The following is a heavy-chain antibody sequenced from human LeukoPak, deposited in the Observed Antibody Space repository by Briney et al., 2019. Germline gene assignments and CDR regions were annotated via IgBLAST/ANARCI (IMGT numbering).Heavy chain of an antibody. V-gene: IGHV1-2*02. J-gene: IGHJ5*02. Sequence: GASVKVSCKASGYTFTGYYMHWVRQAPGQGLEWMGWINPNSGGTNYAQKLQGRVTMTTDTSTSTAYMELRSLRSDDTAVYYCARRLGDDFWSGYYSPWGQGTLVTVSS. D-gene: IGHD3-3*01. CDR2: INPNSGGT. CDR3: ARRLGDDFWSGYYSP. CDR1: GYTFTGYY.